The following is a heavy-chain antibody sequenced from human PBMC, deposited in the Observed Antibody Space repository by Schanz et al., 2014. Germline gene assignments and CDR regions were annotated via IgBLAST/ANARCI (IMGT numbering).Heavy chain of an antibody. CDR1: GFTFSNYN. V-gene: IGHV3-48*04. CDR2: ISRSSSTI. D-gene: IGHD1-26*01. J-gene: IGHJ6*02. CDR3: ARGLGATTLFYYYGMDV. Sequence: EVQLVESGGGLVQPGGSLRLSCEASGFTFSNYNMNWVRQAPGKGLEWVSYISRSSSTIYYTDSVKGRFTISRDNAKNSLYLQMHSLRAEDTAVYYCARGLGATTLFYYYGMDVWGQGTTVTVSS.